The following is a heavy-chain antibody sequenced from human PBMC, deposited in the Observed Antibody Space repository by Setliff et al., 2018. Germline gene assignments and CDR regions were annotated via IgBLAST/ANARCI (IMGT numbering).Heavy chain of an antibody. V-gene: IGHV3-7*01. J-gene: IGHJ4*02. Sequence: PGGSLRLSCAASGFTFSSYWMSWVRQAPGKGLEWVANIKKDGSIKYYLDSVRGRFTISRDNAENSLTLQMNSLRVEDTAVYYCSRDLQGSGDYVVDYWGQGTLVTVSS. CDR1: GFTFSSYW. D-gene: IGHD4-17*01. CDR3: SRDLQGSGDYVVDY. CDR2: IKKDGSIK.